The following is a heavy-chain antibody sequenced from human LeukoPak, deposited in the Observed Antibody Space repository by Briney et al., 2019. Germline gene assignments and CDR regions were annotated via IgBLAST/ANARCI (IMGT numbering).Heavy chain of an antibody. V-gene: IGHV4-38-2*02. Sequence: SETLSLTCTVSGYSIGSGYYWGWIRQPPGKGLEWIGSIYHSGSTYYNPSLKSRVAISVDTSKNQFSLKLSSVTAADTAVYYCVRTDSRWYVDYWGQGTLVTVSS. CDR3: VRTDSRWYVDY. D-gene: IGHD4-23*01. J-gene: IGHJ4*02. CDR1: GYSIGSGYY. CDR2: IYHSGST.